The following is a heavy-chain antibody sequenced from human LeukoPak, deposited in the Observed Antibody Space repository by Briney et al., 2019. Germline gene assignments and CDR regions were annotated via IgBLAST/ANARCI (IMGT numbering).Heavy chain of an antibody. CDR1: GYTFTSYE. Sequence: GASVKVSCKASGYTFTSYEINWVRQATGQGLEWMGWMKPNSGNTGYAQKFQGRVTMTSTTSISTAYMELSSLRSEDTAVYYCAREILREGWFDPRGQGTLVTVSS. V-gene: IGHV1-8*01. CDR2: MKPNSGNT. CDR3: AREILREGWFDP. J-gene: IGHJ5*02.